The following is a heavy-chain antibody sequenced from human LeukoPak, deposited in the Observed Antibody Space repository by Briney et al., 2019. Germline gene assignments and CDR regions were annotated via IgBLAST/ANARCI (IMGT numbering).Heavy chain of an antibody. D-gene: IGHD4-11*01. Sequence: SVKVSCKASGGTFSSYAISWVRQAPGQGLEWMGGIIPIFGTANYAQKFQSRVTITTDESTSTAYMELSSLRSEDTAVYYCARGLPTATVYFDYWGQGTLVTVSS. V-gene: IGHV1-69*05. CDR1: GGTFSSYA. CDR2: IIPIFGTA. CDR3: ARGLPTATVYFDY. J-gene: IGHJ4*02.